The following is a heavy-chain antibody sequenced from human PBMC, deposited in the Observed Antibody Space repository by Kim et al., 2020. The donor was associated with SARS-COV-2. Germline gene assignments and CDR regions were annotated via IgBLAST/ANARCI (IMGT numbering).Heavy chain of an antibody. CDR3: AKAEPDYGDYAFDY. V-gene: IGHV3-23*01. D-gene: IGHD4-17*01. J-gene: IGHJ4*02. Sequence: ADSVKGRFTISRDNSKNTLYLQMNSLRAEDTAVYYCAKAEPDYGDYAFDYWGQGTLVTVSS.